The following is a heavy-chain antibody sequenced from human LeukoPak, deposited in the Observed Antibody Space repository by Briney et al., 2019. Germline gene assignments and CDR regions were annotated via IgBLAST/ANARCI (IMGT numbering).Heavy chain of an antibody. Sequence: SETLSLSCTASGGSISSYDWSWIRQPAGQGLEWMGRIYTSGSTNNNPQLQRRVTTSVDTSKNQFTLKLSSVTAADTAVYYCARERDGWGYYYYGMDVWGQGTTVTVSS. V-gene: IGHV4-4*07. D-gene: IGHD5-24*01. CDR1: GGSISSYD. CDR2: IYTSGST. CDR3: ARERDGWGYYYYGMDV. J-gene: IGHJ6*02.